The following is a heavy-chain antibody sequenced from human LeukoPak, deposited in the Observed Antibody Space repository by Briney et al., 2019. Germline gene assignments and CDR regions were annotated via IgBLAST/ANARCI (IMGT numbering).Heavy chain of an antibody. Sequence: PGGSLRLSCAASGFTFSDYYMSWIRQAPGKGLEWVSYISRSGSTIYYADSVKGRFTISRDNAKNSLYLQMNSLRAEDTAVYYCAKAVGPVADDAFDIWGQGTMVTVSS. V-gene: IGHV3-11*04. D-gene: IGHD6-19*01. CDR1: GFTFSDYY. CDR2: ISRSGSTI. CDR3: AKAVGPVADDAFDI. J-gene: IGHJ3*02.